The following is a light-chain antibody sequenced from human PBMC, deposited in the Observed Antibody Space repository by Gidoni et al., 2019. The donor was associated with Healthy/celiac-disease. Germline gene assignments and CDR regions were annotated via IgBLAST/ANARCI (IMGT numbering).Light chain of an antibody. CDR2: GAS. CDR1: QSVSNN. CDR3: QQSRT. J-gene: IGKJ4*01. Sequence: EIVMTQSPATLSVSPGERATLSCRASQSVSNNLAWYQQKPGQAPRLLIYGASTRATGIPARFSGSGSGTEFTLTISSLQFEDFAVYYCQQSRTFGGGTKVEIK. V-gene: IGKV3-15*01.